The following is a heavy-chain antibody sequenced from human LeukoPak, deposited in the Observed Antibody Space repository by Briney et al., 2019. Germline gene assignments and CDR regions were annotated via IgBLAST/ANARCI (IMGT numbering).Heavy chain of an antibody. CDR2: IIPIFGTA. CDR1: GGTFSSYA. D-gene: IGHD3-22*01. CDR3: ARDRFLGGYYRTGYYFDY. J-gene: IGHJ4*02. V-gene: IGHV1-69*01. Sequence: KVSCKASGGTFSSYAISWVRQAPGQGLEWMGGIIPIFGTANYAQKFQGRVTITAHESTSTAYMELSSLRSEDTAVYYCARDRFLGGYYRTGYYFDYWGQGTLVTVSS.